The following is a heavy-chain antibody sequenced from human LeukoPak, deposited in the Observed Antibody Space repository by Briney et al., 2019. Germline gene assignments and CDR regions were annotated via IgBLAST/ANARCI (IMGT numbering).Heavy chain of an antibody. J-gene: IGHJ4*02. CDR2: IYHSGTT. CDR1: GDSINTNNW. CDR3: VQEAPTRSGRPYFDS. Sequence: PSGTLSLTCAVSGDSINTNNWWGWVRQPPGKGLEWIGEIYHSGTTKYNPSLMRRDTMSTDKSKNEFSLKLSPETAADTAVYYCVQEAPTRSGRPYFDSWGQGTLVTVSP. D-gene: IGHD6-25*01. V-gene: IGHV4-4*02.